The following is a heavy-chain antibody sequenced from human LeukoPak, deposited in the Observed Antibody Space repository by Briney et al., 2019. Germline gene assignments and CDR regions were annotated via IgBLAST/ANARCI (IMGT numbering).Heavy chain of an antibody. CDR3: ARARGYYYGSGTRGYYYYYGMDV. CDR1: GYTFTSYD. CDR2: MNPNSGNT. J-gene: IGHJ6*02. Sequence: ASVKVSCKASGYTFTSYDINWVRQATGQGLEWMGWMNPNSGNTGYAQKLQGRVTMTRNTSISTAYMELSSLRSEDTAVYYCARARGYYYGSGTRGYYYYYGMDVWGQGTTVTVSS. V-gene: IGHV1-8*01. D-gene: IGHD3-10*01.